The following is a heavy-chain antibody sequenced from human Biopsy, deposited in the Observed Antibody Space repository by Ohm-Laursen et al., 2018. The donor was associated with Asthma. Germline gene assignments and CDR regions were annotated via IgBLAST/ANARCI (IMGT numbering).Heavy chain of an antibody. V-gene: IGHV3-30*18. D-gene: IGHD1-26*01. Sequence: SLRLSCAASGVDLSSYGMNWVRQAPGKGLEWVAVIAYDGSKKYYADSVKGRLTISRDNSKNTLYLQMNSLRAEDTAVYYCPKDVFPGWEVRRGPDYWGQGTLVTVSA. CDR3: PKDVFPGWEVRRGPDY. CDR2: IAYDGSKK. J-gene: IGHJ4*02. CDR1: GVDLSSYG.